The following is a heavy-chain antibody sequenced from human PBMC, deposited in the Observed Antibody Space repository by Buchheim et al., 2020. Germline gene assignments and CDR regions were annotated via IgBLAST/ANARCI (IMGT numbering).Heavy chain of an antibody. V-gene: IGHV1-46*01. CDR1: GYTFTSYY. Sequence: QVQLVQSGAEVRKPGASVKVSCKASGYTFTSYYMNWVRQAPGQGPEWMGMINPGDGSTRYAPKFQGRVTMTRDTSTRVVYMELSSLRSDDTAVYYCARNGDPFDYWGQETL. CDR3: ARNGDPFDY. D-gene: IGHD4-17*01. J-gene: IGHJ4*02. CDR2: INPGDGST.